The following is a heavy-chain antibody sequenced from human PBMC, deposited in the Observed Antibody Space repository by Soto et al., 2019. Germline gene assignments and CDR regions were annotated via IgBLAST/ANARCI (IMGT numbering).Heavy chain of an antibody. CDR2: IYYSGST. V-gene: IGHV4-39*01. J-gene: IGHJ4*02. Sequence: QLQLQESGPGLVKPSETLSLTCTVSGGSISSSSYYWGWIRQPPGKGLEWIGSIYYSGSTYYNPSLKSRVTISVDTSKNQFSLKLSSVTAADTAVYYCARQNMGYCSGGSCGGKMYWGQGTLVTVSS. CDR1: GGSISSSSYY. CDR3: ARQNMGYCSGGSCGGKMY. D-gene: IGHD2-15*01.